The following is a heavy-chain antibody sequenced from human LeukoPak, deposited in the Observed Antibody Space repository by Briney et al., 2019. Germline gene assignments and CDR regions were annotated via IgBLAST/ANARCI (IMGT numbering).Heavy chain of an antibody. CDR1: ASTLSDLS. D-gene: IGHD2-21*02. Sequence: ASVKVSCKVSASTLSDLSIHWVRQAPGKGLEYVGGSDPEDGETFHAQNFQGRVTMIEDTSIDTAYMELSSLRSEDTAVYYCVTDRARLFWYFDLWGRGTLVTVSS. CDR2: SDPEDGET. J-gene: IGHJ2*01. CDR3: VTDRARLFWYFDL. V-gene: IGHV1-24*01.